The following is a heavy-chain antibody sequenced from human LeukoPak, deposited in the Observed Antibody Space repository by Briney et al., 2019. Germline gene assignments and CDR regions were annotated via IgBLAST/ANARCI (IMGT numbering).Heavy chain of an antibody. Sequence: GGSLRLSCAASGFTFSSYAMSWVRQAPGKGLEWVSAISGSGGSPYYADSVKGRFTISRDTSKNTLYLQMNSLRAEDTAVYCCAKTRGNSWSGFDYWGQGTLVTVSS. CDR2: ISGSGGSP. V-gene: IGHV3-23*01. CDR3: AKTRGNSWSGFDY. J-gene: IGHJ4*02. D-gene: IGHD6-13*01. CDR1: GFTFSSYA.